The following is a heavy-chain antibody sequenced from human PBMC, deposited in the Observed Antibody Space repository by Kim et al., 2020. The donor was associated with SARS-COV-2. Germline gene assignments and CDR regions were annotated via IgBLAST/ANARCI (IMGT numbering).Heavy chain of an antibody. Sequence: GGSLRLSCAASGFTFSSYGMHWVRQAPGKGLEWVAVISYDGSNKYYADSVKGRFTISRDNSKNTLYLQMNSLRAEDTAVYYCASSLRFLDLTYYYYGMDVWGQGTTVTVSS. CDR1: GFTFSSYG. CDR2: ISYDGSNK. CDR3: ASSLRFLDLTYYYYGMDV. J-gene: IGHJ6*02. D-gene: IGHD3-3*01. V-gene: IGHV3-30*03.